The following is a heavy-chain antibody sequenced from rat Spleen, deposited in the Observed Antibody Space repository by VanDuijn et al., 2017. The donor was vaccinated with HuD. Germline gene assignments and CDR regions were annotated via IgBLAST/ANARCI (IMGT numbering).Heavy chain of an antibody. V-gene: IGHV5-25*01. CDR2: ISTGGGNT. J-gene: IGHJ2*01. D-gene: IGHD1-1*01. Sequence: EVQLMESGGGLVQPGRSMKLSCAASGFTFSNYYMAWVRQAPTKGLEWVASISTGGGNTYYRDSVKGRFTISRDNAKSTLYLQMDSLRSEDTATYYCGRSLLQWYYFDYWGQGVMVTVSS. CDR1: GFTFSNYY. CDR3: GRSLLQWYYFDY.